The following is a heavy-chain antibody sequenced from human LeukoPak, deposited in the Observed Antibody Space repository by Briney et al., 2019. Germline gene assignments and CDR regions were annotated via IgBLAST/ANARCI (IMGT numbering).Heavy chain of an antibody. V-gene: IGHV3-21*01. J-gene: IGHJ4*02. CDR2: IFSRSESI. CDR3: ARDFFHSGASRPFDY. Sequence: KSGGSLRLSCAASGFTFGAYTINWVRQAPGKGLEWVSCIFSRSESILYADSVKGRFTVSRDNAKNSLYLQMDSVRVEDTAVYYCARDFFHSGASRPFDYWGQGTLVTVSS. D-gene: IGHD2-15*01. CDR1: GFTFGAYT.